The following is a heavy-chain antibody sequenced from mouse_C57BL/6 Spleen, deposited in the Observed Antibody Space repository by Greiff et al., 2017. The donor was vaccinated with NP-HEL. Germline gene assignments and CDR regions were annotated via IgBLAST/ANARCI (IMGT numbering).Heavy chain of an antibody. CDR3: ARKETVVATDYFDY. J-gene: IGHJ2*01. CDR1: GYSFTGYY. Sequence: EVQLQESGPELVKPGASVKISCKASGYSFTGYYMNWVKQSPEKSLEWIGEINPSTGGTTYNQKFKAKATLTVDKSSSTAYMQLKSLTSEDSAVYYCARKETVVATDYFDYWGQGTTLTVSS. V-gene: IGHV1-42*01. D-gene: IGHD1-1*01. CDR2: INPSTGGT.